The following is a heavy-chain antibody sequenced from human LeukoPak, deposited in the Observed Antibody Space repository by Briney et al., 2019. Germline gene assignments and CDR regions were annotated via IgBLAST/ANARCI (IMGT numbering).Heavy chain of an antibody. V-gene: IGHV3-30*18. Sequence: GRSLRLSCAASGFTFSSYGMHWVRQAPGKGLEWVAVISYDGSNKYYADSVKGRFTISRDNSKNTLYLQMNSLRAEDTAVYYCAKDSAGWLDIWGQGTMVTVSS. CDR1: GFTFSSYG. CDR3: AKDSAGWLDI. CDR2: ISYDGSNK. J-gene: IGHJ3*02. D-gene: IGHD5-24*01.